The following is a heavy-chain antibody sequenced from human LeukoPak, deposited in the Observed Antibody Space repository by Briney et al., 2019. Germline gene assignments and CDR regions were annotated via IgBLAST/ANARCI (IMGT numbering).Heavy chain of an antibody. CDR3: AKLTVPYCTNGVCSHFDY. CDR1: GFTFSSYA. CDR2: ISGSGGST. Sequence: PGGSLRLSCAASGFTFSSYAMGWVRQAPGKGLEWVSAISGSGGSTYYADSVKGRFTISRDNSKNTLYLQMNSLRAEDTAVYYCAKLTVPYCTNGVCSHFDYWGQGTLVTVSS. J-gene: IGHJ4*02. V-gene: IGHV3-23*01. D-gene: IGHD2-8*01.